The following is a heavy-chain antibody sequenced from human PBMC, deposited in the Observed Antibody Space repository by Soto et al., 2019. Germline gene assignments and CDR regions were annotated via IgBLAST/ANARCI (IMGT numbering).Heavy chain of an antibody. J-gene: IGHJ5*02. V-gene: IGHV5-51*01. CDR2: IYPGDSDT. D-gene: IGHD6-13*01. Sequence: GESLKISCKGSGYSFTSYWIGWVRQMPGKGLEWMGIIYPGDSDTRYSPSFQGQVTISADKSISTAYLQWSSLKASDTAMYYCARSGGIGSSWYRVGWFDPWGQGTLVTVSS. CDR3: ARSGGIGSSWYRVGWFDP. CDR1: GYSFTSYW.